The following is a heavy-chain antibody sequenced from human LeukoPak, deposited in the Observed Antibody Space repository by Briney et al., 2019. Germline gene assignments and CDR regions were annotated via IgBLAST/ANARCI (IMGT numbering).Heavy chain of an antibody. CDR3: AKQGPGSCGSTSCYGFDY. Sequence: RGSLRLSCAASGYTFTSYAMNWVRQAPGQGLEWMGWINTNTGNPTYAQGFTGRFVFSLDTSVSTAYLQINSLKAEDTAVYYCAKQGPGSCGSTSCYGFDYWGQGTLVTVSS. D-gene: IGHD2-2*01. V-gene: IGHV7-4-1*02. CDR2: INTNTGNP. J-gene: IGHJ4*02. CDR1: GYTFTSYA.